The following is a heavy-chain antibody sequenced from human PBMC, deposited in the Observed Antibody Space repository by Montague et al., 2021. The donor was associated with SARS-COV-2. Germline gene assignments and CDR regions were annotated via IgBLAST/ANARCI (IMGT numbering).Heavy chain of an antibody. CDR2: INHSGST. CDR3: ACGEITTRGLIYYYGMDV. Sequence: SETLSLTCAVYGGSFSGYYWTWIRQSPRKGLEWIGEINHSGSTNYKPSLKSRVTISVDTSKNQFSLKLSSVTAADTAVYYCACGEITTRGLIYYYGMDVWGQGTTVTVSS. CDR1: GGSFSGYY. D-gene: IGHD4-11*01. V-gene: IGHV4-34*01. J-gene: IGHJ6*02.